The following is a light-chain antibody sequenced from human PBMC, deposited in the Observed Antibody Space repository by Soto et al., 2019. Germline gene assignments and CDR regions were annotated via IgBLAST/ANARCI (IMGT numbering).Light chain of an antibody. Sequence: DIVLTQFPATLSLSPGERATLSCRASQRVSSYLAWYQRKPGQAPRLLIYDISNRATGIPARFIGSGSGTDFTLTISSLEPEDSAVYYCQQRSAWPRKTFGQGIKLEIK. V-gene: IGKV3-11*01. J-gene: IGKJ2*01. CDR2: DIS. CDR1: QRVSSY. CDR3: QQRSAWPRKT.